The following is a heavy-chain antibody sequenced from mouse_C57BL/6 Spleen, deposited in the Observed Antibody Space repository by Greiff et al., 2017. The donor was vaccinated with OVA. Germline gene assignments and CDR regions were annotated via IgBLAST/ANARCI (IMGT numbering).Heavy chain of an antibody. Sequence: QVQLQQPGAELVQPGASVKLSCKASGYTFTSYWMKWVKQRPGQGLEWIGEIDPSDSYTNYNQKFKGKATLTVDTSSSTAYMQLSSLTSEDSAVYYCARSFPVDYWGQGTTLTVSS. J-gene: IGHJ2*01. CDR1: GYTFTSYW. CDR3: ARSFPVDY. CDR2: IDPSDSYT. V-gene: IGHV1-50*01.